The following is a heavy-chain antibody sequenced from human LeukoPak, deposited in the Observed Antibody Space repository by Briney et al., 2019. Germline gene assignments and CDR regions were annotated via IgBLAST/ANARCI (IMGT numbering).Heavy chain of an antibody. J-gene: IGHJ3*02. CDR1: GFTVSSNY. CDR2: IYSGGST. V-gene: IGHV3-66*01. CDR3: ARGYTVGVVVIRVNAFDI. D-gene: IGHD3-22*01. Sequence: PGGSLRLSCAASGFTVSSNYMSWVRQAPGKGLEWVSVIYSGGSTYYADSVKGRFTISRDNSKNTLYLQMNSLRVADTAVYYCARGYTVGVVVIRVNAFDIWGQGTMVTVSS.